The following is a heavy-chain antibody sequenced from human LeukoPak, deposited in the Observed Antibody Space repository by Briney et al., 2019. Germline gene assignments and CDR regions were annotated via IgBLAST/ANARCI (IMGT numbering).Heavy chain of an antibody. D-gene: IGHD6-19*01. J-gene: IGHJ4*02. V-gene: IGHV4-59*08. Sequence: SETLSLTCTVSGGSISGYHWSWIRQPPGKGLEWIGYIYYSGSTNYNPSLKSRVTISVDTSKNQFSLKLSSVTATDTAVYYCARLRGRQAVAGTLFDYWGQGILVTVSS. CDR1: GGSISGYH. CDR2: IYYSGST. CDR3: ARLRGRQAVAGTLFDY.